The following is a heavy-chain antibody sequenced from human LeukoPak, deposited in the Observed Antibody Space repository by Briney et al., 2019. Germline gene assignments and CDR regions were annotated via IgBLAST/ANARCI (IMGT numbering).Heavy chain of an antibody. D-gene: IGHD1-26*01. J-gene: IGHJ6*03. CDR3: ARDQTKWEPLRRRDYYYMDV. Sequence: PGGSLRLSCAASGFTFSNYAMSWVRQAPGKGLECISGFSGSGGRTFYADSVKGRFTISRDNAKNSLYLRMNSLRAEDTAVYYCARDQTKWEPLRRRDYYYMDVWGKGTTVTVSS. CDR2: FSGSGGRT. CDR1: GFTFSNYA. V-gene: IGHV3-23*01.